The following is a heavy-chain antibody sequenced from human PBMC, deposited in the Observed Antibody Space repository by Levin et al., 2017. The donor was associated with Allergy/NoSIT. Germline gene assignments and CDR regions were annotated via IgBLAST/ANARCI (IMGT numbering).Heavy chain of an antibody. CDR1: GGTFSSYA. D-gene: IGHD2/OR15-2a*01. Sequence: SVKVSCKASGGTFSSYAISWVRQAPGQGLEWMGGIIPILGTANYAQKFQGRVTITADKSTSTAYMELSGLRSEDTAVYYCARGLRFNSTPSRGYYYYGMDVWGQGTTVTVSS. CDR3: ARGLRFNSTPSRGYYYYGMDV. V-gene: IGHV1-69*10. CDR2: IIPILGTA. J-gene: IGHJ6*02.